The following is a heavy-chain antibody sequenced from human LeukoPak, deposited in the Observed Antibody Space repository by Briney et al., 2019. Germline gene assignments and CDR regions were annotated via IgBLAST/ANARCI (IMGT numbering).Heavy chain of an antibody. CDR2: MNPNSGNT. D-gene: IGHD3-10*01. V-gene: IGHV1-8*01. Sequence: VASVKVSCKASGYTFTSYDINWVRQATGQGLEWMGWMNPNSGNTGYAQKFQGRVTMTGNTSISTAYMELSSLRSEDTAVYYCARGLPKGMVRGVKRFDPWGQGTLVTVSS. CDR3: ARGLPKGMVRGVKRFDP. J-gene: IGHJ5*02. CDR1: GYTFTSYD.